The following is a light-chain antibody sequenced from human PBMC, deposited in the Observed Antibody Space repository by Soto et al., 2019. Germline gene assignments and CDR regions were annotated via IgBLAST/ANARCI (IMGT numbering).Light chain of an antibody. V-gene: IGKV3-15*01. CDR3: QQYQNWPLT. CDR1: QSVSSN. J-gene: IGKJ4*01. CDR2: GAS. Sequence: EIVMTQSPATLSVCPGEGATLSCRASQSVSSNFAWYQQKPGQAPRLLIYGASTRATGIPARFSGSGSGTEFTLSISSLQSEDVAVYYCQQYQNWPLTFGGGTKVEIK.